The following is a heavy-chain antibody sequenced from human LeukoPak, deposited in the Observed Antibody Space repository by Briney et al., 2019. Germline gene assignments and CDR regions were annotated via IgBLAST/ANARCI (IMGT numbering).Heavy chain of an antibody. Sequence: SGTLSLTCTVSGGSINSDFWSWIRQPPGKGLEWIGYVYSTGSTNYNPSLSSRVSISIDTSKNQFSLKLTSVTAADTAVYYCAKVGAVADTQGMGYFDYWGQGTLVTVSS. CDR1: GGSINSDF. J-gene: IGHJ4*02. V-gene: IGHV4-59*01. CDR2: VYSTGST. D-gene: IGHD6-19*01. CDR3: AKVGAVADTQGMGYFDY.